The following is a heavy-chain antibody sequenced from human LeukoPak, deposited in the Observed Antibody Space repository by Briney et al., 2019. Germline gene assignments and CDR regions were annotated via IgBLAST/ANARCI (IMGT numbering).Heavy chain of an antibody. J-gene: IGHJ4*02. CDR2: ISSSGST. CDR1: EFTLSNYV. CDR3: AKDGPYSYGYDY. D-gene: IGHD5-18*01. V-gene: IGHV3-23*01. Sequence: GGSLRLSCAASEFTLSNYVVNWVRQAPGKGLQWVSGISSSGSTYYADSVKGRFTISRDNSKNTLYLQMNSLRAEDTAVYYCAKDGPYSYGYDYWGQGTLVTVSS.